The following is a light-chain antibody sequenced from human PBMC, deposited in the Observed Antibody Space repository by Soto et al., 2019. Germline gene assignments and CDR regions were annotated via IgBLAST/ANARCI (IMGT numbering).Light chain of an antibody. CDR3: QQHGSSPIT. CDR2: DTS. CDR1: QGIGDT. J-gene: IGKJ5*01. V-gene: IGKV3-15*01. Sequence: EIVMTQSPATLSVSPGEGATLSCRASQGIGDTLAWYQQKPGQTPRLLIYDTSIRATGVPARFSGSGSGTDFTLTISSLEPEDLAVYYCQQHGSSPITFGQGTRLEIK.